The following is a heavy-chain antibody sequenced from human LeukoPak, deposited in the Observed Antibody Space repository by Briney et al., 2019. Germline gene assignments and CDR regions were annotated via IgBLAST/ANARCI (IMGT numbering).Heavy chain of an antibody. CDR3: ARDWAYLS. D-gene: IGHD2-2*01. CDR1: GFTFSSYG. Sequence: GGSLRLSCAASGFTFSSYGMNWVRQAPGKGLEWVANIKQDGSEKYYVDSVKGRFTISRDNAKNSLYLQMNSLRAEDTAVYYCARDWAYLSWGQGTLVTVSS. CDR2: IKQDGSEK. J-gene: IGHJ5*02. V-gene: IGHV3-7*01.